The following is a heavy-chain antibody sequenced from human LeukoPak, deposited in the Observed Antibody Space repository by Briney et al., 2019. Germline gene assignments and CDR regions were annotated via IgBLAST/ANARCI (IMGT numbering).Heavy chain of an antibody. Sequence: ASVEVSCKASGYTFTSYGISWVRQAPGQGLEWMGWISAYNGNTNYAQKLQGRVTMTTDASTSTAYMELRSLRSDDTAVYYCARDPAYSSSSGNWFDPWGQGTLVTVSS. V-gene: IGHV1-18*01. CDR2: ISAYNGNT. CDR1: GYTFTSYG. CDR3: ARDPAYSSSSGNWFDP. D-gene: IGHD6-6*01. J-gene: IGHJ5*02.